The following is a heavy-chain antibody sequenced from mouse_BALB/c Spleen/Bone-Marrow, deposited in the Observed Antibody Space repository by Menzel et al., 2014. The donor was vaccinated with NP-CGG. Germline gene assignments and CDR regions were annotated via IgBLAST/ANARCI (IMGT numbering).Heavy chain of an antibody. CDR1: GYTFSSYY. CDR2: INPSNGGT. V-gene: IGHV1S81*02. Sequence: VQQQQSGAELVKPGASVKLSCKASGYTFSSYYMYWVKQRPGQGLEWIGEINPSNGGTKFNEKFKSKATLTVDKSSSAAYMQLSSLTSEDSAVYYCTRSNYGYWYFDVWGAGTTVTVSS. J-gene: IGHJ1*01. D-gene: IGHD1-1*01. CDR3: TRSNYGYWYFDV.